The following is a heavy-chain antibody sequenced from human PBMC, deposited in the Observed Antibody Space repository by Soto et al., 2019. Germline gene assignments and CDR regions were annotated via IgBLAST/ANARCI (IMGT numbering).Heavy chain of an antibody. CDR1: GGSFNEYC. CDR3: ARVRGRAESAPSGMDL. J-gene: IGHJ6*02. Sequence: SDALSVTSAPYGGSFNEYCWNWVRHTPGKGLEWIGEVNYSGTSNYQPSLKNRVTLSVDRSKTQFSLRLTSVTAADTGIYFCARVRGRAESAPSGMDLWGQGTTVTVSS. V-gene: IGHV4-34*01. D-gene: IGHD5-12*01. CDR2: VNYSGTS.